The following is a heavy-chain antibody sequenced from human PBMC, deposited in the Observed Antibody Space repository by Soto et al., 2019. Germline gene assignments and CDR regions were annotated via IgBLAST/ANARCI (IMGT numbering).Heavy chain of an antibody. J-gene: IGHJ6*02. V-gene: IGHV4-59*01. CDR2: IYYSGST. Sequence: NPSETLSLTCTVSGGSISSYYWSWIRQPPGKGLEWIGYIYYSGSTNYNPSLKSRVTISVDTSKNQFSLKLSSVTAADTAVYYCARDRPYYDFWSGYEVTHYYGMDVWGQGTTVTVSS. CDR3: ARDRPYYDFWSGYEVTHYYGMDV. D-gene: IGHD3-3*01. CDR1: GGSISSYY.